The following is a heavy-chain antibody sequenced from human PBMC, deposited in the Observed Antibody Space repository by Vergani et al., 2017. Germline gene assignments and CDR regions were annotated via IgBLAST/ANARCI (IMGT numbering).Heavy chain of an antibody. V-gene: IGHV3-7*04. Sequence: VQLVESGGGVVQPGRSLRLSCAASGFTFSSYAMHWVRQAPGKGLEWVANIKQDGSEKYYVDSVKGRFTISRDNAKNSLYLQMNSLRAEDTAVYYCARDDKLWFGLDYWGQGTLVTVSS. D-gene: IGHD3-10*01. J-gene: IGHJ4*02. CDR1: GFTFSSYA. CDR3: ARDDKLWFGLDY. CDR2: IKQDGSEK.